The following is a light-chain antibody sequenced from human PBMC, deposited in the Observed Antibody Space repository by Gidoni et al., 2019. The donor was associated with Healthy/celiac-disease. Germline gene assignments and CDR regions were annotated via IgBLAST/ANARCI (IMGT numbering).Light chain of an antibody. CDR3: SSYTSSSTLV. J-gene: IGLJ2*01. CDR2: YVS. V-gene: IGLV2-14*01. Sequence: QSALTQPASVSGSPGQSSTISCTGTSSDVGGYNYVSWYQQHPGNAPKLMIYYVSNRPSGVSNRFSGSKSGNTASLTISGLQAEDEADYYCSSYTSSSTLVFGGGTKLTVL. CDR1: SSDVGGYNY.